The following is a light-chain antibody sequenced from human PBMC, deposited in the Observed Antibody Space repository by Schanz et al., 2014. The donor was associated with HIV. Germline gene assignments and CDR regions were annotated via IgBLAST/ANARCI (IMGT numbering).Light chain of an antibody. CDR3: QYFGNSGGT. J-gene: IGKJ4*01. CDR1: QVVSSNY. V-gene: IGKV3-20*01. Sequence: EIVLTQSPGTLSLSPGERATLRCRATQVVSSNYLAWYQQKPGLAPRLLIYGASSRATGIPDRFSGSGFGTDFTLTINRVEPADFAVYFCQYFGNSGGTFGGGTKVEIK. CDR2: GAS.